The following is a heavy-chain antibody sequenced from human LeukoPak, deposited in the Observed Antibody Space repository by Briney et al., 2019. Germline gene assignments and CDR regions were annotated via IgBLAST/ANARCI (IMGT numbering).Heavy chain of an antibody. Sequence: PGGSLRLSCAASGFTFTNYEMNWVRQAPGKWLEWISYIDNDGWPTYYADSVKGRFTITRDDAKSSLYLQMDSLTVEDTAVYYCARDLIGWSLDPWGQGTLVTVSS. V-gene: IGHV3-48*03. J-gene: IGHJ5*02. D-gene: IGHD2-2*03. CDR2: IDNDGWPT. CDR1: GFTFTNYE. CDR3: ARDLIGWSLDP.